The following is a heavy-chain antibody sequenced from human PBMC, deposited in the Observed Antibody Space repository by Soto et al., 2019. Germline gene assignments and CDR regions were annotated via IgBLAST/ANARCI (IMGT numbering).Heavy chain of an antibody. CDR2: INAGNGNT. Sequence: ASVKVSCKASGYTFTSYAMHWVRQTPGQRLEWMGWINAGNGNTKYSQKLQGRVTMTTDTSTSTAYMELRSLRSDDTAVYYCARVGDQTGIAAAKTGAFDIWGQGTMVTVSS. J-gene: IGHJ3*02. CDR1: GYTFTSYA. V-gene: IGHV1-3*01. CDR3: ARVGDQTGIAAAKTGAFDI. D-gene: IGHD6-13*01.